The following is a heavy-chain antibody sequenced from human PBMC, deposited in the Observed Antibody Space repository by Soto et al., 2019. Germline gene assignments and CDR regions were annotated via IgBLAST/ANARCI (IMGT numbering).Heavy chain of an antibody. D-gene: IGHD5-18*01. CDR3: ARDGRGGYSYGYARWYLDL. CDR2: ISDDGNNK. V-gene: IGHV3-30-3*01. J-gene: IGHJ2*01. Sequence: QVQLVESGGGVVQPGRSLRLSCAASGFTFSSYAMYWVRQAAGKGLEWVTDISDDGNNKYYADSVKGRFTISRDNSKNPLSLQMNSLRAAESGVFYCARDGRGGYSYGYARWYLDLWGRGTLVTVSS. CDR1: GFTFSSYA.